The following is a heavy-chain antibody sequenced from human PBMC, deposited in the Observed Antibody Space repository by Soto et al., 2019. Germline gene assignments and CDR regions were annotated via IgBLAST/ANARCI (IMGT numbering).Heavy chain of an antibody. J-gene: IGHJ5*02. V-gene: IGHV4-59*01. CDR2: IYYSGST. CDR1: GGSISSYY. CDR3: AGADYYGSGSYYFQGGWFDP. Sequence: PSETLSLTCTVSGGSISSYYWSWIRQPPGKGLEWIGYIYYSGSTNYNPSLKSRVTISVDTSKNQFSLKLSSVTAADTAVYYCAGADYYGSGSYYFQGGWFDPWSQGTLVTVSS. D-gene: IGHD3-10*01.